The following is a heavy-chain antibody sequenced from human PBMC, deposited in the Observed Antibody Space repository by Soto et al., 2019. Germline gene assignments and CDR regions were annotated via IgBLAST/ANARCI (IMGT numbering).Heavy chain of an antibody. CDR3: ARGHEYYFGY. Sequence: AGGSLRLSCAASGFTFSDYSMSWVRQAPGKGLEWVSSISGSSSYMYYADSLKGRFTISRDNAKNSLYLQMNSLRAEDTAVYYCARGHEYYFGYWGQGTLVTVSS. V-gene: IGHV3-21*01. J-gene: IGHJ4*02. CDR2: ISGSSSYM. CDR1: GFTFSDYS.